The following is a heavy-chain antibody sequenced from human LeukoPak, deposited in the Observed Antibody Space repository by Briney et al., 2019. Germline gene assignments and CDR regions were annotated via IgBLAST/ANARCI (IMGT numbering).Heavy chain of an antibody. V-gene: IGHV3-7*01. D-gene: IGHD2-15*01. CDR3: ARDWRQDNAFDL. CDR1: EFTFSSHQ. Sequence: GGSLRLSCAASEFTFSSHQMSWVRQAPGKGLEWVAKITQDGSEKYYMDSVKGRFTISRDNGKNSLYLQMNSLRVEDTAVYYCARDWRQDNAFDLWGQGTMVTVSS. J-gene: IGHJ3*01. CDR2: ITQDGSEK.